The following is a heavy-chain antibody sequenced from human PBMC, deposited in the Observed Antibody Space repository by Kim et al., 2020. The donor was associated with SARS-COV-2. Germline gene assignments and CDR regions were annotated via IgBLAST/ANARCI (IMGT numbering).Heavy chain of an antibody. V-gene: IGHV4-39*07. D-gene: IGHD6-19*01. CDR3: ARGAGQWLVAEYFQH. CDR1: GGSISSSSYY. Sequence: SETLSLTCTVSGGSISSSSYYWGWIRQPPGKGLEWIGSIYYSGSTYYNPSLKSRVTISVDTSKNQFSLKLSSVTAADTAVYYCARGAGQWLVAEYFQHWGQGTLVTVSS. J-gene: IGHJ1*01. CDR2: IYYSGST.